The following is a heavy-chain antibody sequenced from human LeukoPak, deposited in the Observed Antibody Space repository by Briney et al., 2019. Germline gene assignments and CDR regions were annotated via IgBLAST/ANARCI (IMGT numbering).Heavy chain of an antibody. V-gene: IGHV3-53*01. CDR3: ARDQNEADIVVVVAASHAFDI. D-gene: IGHD2-15*01. J-gene: IGHJ3*02. CDR2: IYSGDST. CDR1: GFTVSSNY. Sequence: PGESLRLSCAASGFTVSSNYMSWVRQAPGKGLEWVSVIYSGDSTYYADSVRGRFTISRDNSKNTLYLQMNSLRAEDTAVYYCARDQNEADIVVVVAASHAFDIWGQGTMVTVSS.